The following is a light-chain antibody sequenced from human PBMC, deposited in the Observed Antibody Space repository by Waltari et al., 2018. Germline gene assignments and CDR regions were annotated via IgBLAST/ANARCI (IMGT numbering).Light chain of an antibody. V-gene: IGLV2-14*03. CDR1: STDIGAYIY. Sequence: QSALTQPASVSGSPGQSIPIPCIGTSTDIGAYIYLSWYQQYPGKAPKLMIFDVSKRPSGVSDRFSASKSANTASLTISGLQAEDEADYYCSSYTNTNTFVLFGGGTKVTVL. CDR3: SSYTNTNTFVL. J-gene: IGLJ2*01. CDR2: DVS.